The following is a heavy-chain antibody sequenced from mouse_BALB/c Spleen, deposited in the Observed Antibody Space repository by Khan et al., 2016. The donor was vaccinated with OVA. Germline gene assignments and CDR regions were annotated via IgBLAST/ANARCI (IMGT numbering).Heavy chain of an antibody. CDR3: TRVEHDSGDSFAY. Sequence: QVQLLQSGAELMKPGASVKLSCKATGFTFSNYWIEWVKQRPGHGLEWIGEILPGSGSTNYNEKFKGKATFTSDTSSNTAYMQLSSLTSEDSAVYYCTRVEHDSGDSFAYWGQGTILTVAS. D-gene: IGHD1-3*01. V-gene: IGHV1-9*01. CDR1: GFTFSNYW. CDR2: ILPGSGST. J-gene: IGHJ2*01.